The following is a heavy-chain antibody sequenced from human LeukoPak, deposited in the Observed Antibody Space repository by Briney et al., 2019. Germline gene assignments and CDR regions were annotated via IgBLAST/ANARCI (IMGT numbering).Heavy chain of an antibody. D-gene: IGHD1-14*01. V-gene: IGHV4-30-4*01. CDR2: IYYSGST. Sequence: SETLSLTCTVSGGSISSGDYYWSWIRQPPGKGLEWIGYIYYSGSTYYNPSLKSRVTKSVDTSKNQFSLKLGSVTAADTAVYYCARGNHGDYFDYWGQGTLVTVSS. J-gene: IGHJ4*02. CDR1: GGSISSGDYY. CDR3: ARGNHGDYFDY.